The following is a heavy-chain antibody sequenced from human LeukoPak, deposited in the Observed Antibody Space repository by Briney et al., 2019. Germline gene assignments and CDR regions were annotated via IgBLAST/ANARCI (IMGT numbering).Heavy chain of an antibody. CDR3: ATRDRYYYDSSGYHY. J-gene: IGHJ4*02. D-gene: IGHD3-22*01. V-gene: IGHV3-7*01. CDR1: GFTFSSYA. Sequence: GGSLRLSCAASGFTFSSYAMSWVRQAPGKGLEWVANIKQDGSEKYYVDSVKGRFTISRDNAKNSLYLQMNSLRAEDTAVYYCATRDRYYYDSSGYHYWGQGTLVTVSS. CDR2: IKQDGSEK.